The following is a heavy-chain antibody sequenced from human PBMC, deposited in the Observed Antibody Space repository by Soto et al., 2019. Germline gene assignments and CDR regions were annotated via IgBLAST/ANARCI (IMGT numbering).Heavy chain of an antibody. CDR2: IYHSGST. J-gene: IGHJ6*02. D-gene: IGHD1-1*01. V-gene: IGHV4-30-2*01. CDR1: GGSISSGGYS. CDR3: ARHPTAYTHGMDV. Sequence: TLSLTCAVSGGSISSGGYSWSWIRQPPGKGLEWIGYIYHSGSTYYNPSLKSRVTISVDRSKNQFSLKLSSVTAADTAVYYCARHPTAYTHGMDVWGQGTPVTVSS.